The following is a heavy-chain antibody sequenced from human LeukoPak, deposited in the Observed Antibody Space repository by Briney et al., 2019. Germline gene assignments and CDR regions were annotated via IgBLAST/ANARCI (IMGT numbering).Heavy chain of an antibody. CDR3: AKFQRHFEWELSYFDY. Sequence: PGGSLRLSCAASGFTFSSYWMSWVRQAPGKGLEWVSYISSSGSTTYYADSVKGRFTISRDNSKNTLYLQMNSLRAEDTAVYYCAKFQRHFEWELSYFDYWGQGTLVTVSS. J-gene: IGHJ4*02. CDR1: GFTFSSYW. V-gene: IGHV3-23*01. CDR2: ISSSGSTT. D-gene: IGHD1-26*01.